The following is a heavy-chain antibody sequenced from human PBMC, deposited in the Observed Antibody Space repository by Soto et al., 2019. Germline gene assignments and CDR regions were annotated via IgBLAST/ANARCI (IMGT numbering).Heavy chain of an antibody. CDR3: AHPGNMAPACYNLDY. J-gene: IGHJ4*02. V-gene: IGHV2-5*02. CDR1: GFSISTSGVS. Sequence: QITLKESGPTLVKPTQTLTLTCTFSGFSISTSGVSVGWIRQPPGKALDWLALIYWDDDKRYSPSLKSRLTTTKNTSKIHVGLTMNNMDPMNTATYYGAHPGNMAPACYNLDYWGQGTLVTVSS. CDR2: IYWDDDK. D-gene: IGHD2-15*01.